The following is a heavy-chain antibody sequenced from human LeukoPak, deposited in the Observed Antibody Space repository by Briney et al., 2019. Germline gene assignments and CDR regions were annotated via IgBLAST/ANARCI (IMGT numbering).Heavy chain of an antibody. CDR3: ASRARTGYSSSWSQDY. CDR1: GGTFISYA. V-gene: IGHV1-69*06. D-gene: IGHD6-13*01. J-gene: IGHJ4*02. CDR2: IIPIFGTA. Sequence: SVKVSCKASGGTFISYAISWVRQAPGQGLEWMGGIIPIFGTANYAQKFQGRVTITADKSTSTAYMELSSLRSEDTAVYYCASRARTGYSSSWSQDYWGQGTLVTVSS.